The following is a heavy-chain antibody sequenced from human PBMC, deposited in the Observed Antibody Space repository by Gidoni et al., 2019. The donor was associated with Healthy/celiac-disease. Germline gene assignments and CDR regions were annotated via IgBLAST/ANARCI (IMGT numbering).Heavy chain of an antibody. CDR1: GFSISTRGEG. CDR3: AHRGALRFLDWFQDYFDY. D-gene: IGHD3-9*01. V-gene: IGHV2-5*02. CDR2: IYWDDDK. Sequence: QITLKESGPALVKPTQTLMLTCTLSGFSISTRGEGVGWIRQPPGKAPEWLGFIYWDDDKRYNPSLKNRLTITRDTSKNQVVLTMTNMDPVDTATYYCAHRGALRFLDWFQDYFDYWGQGTLVTVSS. J-gene: IGHJ4*02.